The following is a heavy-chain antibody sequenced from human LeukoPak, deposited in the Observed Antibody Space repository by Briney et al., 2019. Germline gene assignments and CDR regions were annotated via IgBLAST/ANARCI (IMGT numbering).Heavy chain of an antibody. CDR1: GFTFSSYA. CDR3: VKGNIVVVTAQKQSLHPGYYYGMDV. V-gene: IGHV3-64D*06. D-gene: IGHD2-21*02. CDR2: ISSNGGST. Sequence: GGSLRLSCSASGFTFSSYAMHWVRQAPGKGLEYVSAISSNGGSTYYADSVKGRFTISRDNSKNTLYLQMSSLRAEDTAVYYCVKGNIVVVTAQKQSLHPGYYYGMDVWGQGTTVTVSS. J-gene: IGHJ6*02.